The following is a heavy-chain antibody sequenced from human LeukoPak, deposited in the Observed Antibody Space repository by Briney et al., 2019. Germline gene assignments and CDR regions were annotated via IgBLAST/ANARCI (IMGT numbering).Heavy chain of an antibody. J-gene: IGHJ3*02. CDR1: GFTFSSYA. Sequence: PGGSLRLSCAASGFTFSSYAMHWVRQAPGKGLEWVAVISYDGSNKYYADSVKGRFTISRDNAKNSLYLQMNSLRTEDTAVYYCARDRPGYSYGSRSAFDIWGQGTMVTVSS. CDR2: ISYDGSNK. V-gene: IGHV3-30-3*01. D-gene: IGHD5-18*01. CDR3: ARDRPGYSYGSRSAFDI.